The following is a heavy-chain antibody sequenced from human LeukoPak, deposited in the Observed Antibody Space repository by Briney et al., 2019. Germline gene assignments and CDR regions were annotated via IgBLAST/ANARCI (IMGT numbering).Heavy chain of an antibody. J-gene: IGHJ4*02. Sequence: SETLSLTCTVSGGSISSSNYYWGWIRQPPGKGLEWIGSIYYSGSTYYNPSLKSRVTISVDTSKNQFSLKLSSVTAADTAVYYCARSAAGIAAAGTLDYWGQGTLVTVSS. D-gene: IGHD6-13*01. CDR3: ARSAAGIAAAGTLDY. CDR1: GGSISSSNYY. V-gene: IGHV4-39*01. CDR2: IYYSGST.